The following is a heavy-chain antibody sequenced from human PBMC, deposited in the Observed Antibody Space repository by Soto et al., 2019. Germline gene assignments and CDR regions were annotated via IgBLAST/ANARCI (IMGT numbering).Heavy chain of an antibody. CDR1: GGSVSRGSYY. CDR2: IYYSGST. V-gene: IGHV4-61*01. CDR3: ARTEGDYYDSSGYYYPFDY. Sequence: SETLSLTCTVSGGSVSRGSYYWSWIRQPPGKGLEWIGYIYYSGSTNYNPSLKSRVTISVDTSKNQFSLKLSSVTAADTAVYYCARTEGDYYDSSGYYYPFDYWGQGTLVTVSS. J-gene: IGHJ4*02. D-gene: IGHD3-22*01.